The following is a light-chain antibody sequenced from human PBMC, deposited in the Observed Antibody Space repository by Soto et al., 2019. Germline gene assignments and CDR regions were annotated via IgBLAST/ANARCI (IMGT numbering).Light chain of an antibody. J-gene: IGLJ3*02. CDR1: SSDVGGYKY. V-gene: IGLV2-8*01. Sequence: QSALTQPPSASGSPGQSVTISCTGTSSDVGGYKYVSWYQQHQGKAPKLLIYEVTNRPSGVPDRFSGSKSGNTASLTVSGLQAEDEADYYCSSYAGSNVMFGGGTKLTVL. CDR3: SSYAGSNVM. CDR2: EVT.